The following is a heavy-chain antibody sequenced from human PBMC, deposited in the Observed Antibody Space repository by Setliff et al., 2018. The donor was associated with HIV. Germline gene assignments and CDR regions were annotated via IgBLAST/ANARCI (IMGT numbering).Heavy chain of an antibody. J-gene: IGHJ1*01. CDR3: ARVPTSSWDVTTQRTKEYFHH. CDR1: GGSIKSSSYY. CDR2: IYYSGNT. D-gene: IGHD6-13*01. V-gene: IGHV4-39*07. Sequence: SETLSLTCTVSGGSIKSSSYYWGWIRQPPGKGLEWIGSIYYSGNTYYNPSLKSRVTILEDTSRNQFSLRLSSVTAADTAIYYCARVPTSSWDVTTQRTKEYFHHWGQGTLVTVSS.